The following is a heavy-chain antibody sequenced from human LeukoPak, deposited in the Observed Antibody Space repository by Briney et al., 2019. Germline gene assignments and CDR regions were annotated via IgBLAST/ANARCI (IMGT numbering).Heavy chain of an antibody. D-gene: IGHD1-7*01. J-gene: IGHJ6*02. CDR2: ISSSSSYI. CDR1: GFTFSSYS. CDR3: ARKLELSYYGMDV. V-gene: IGHV3-21*01. Sequence: GGSLRLSCAASGFTFSSYSMNWVRQAPGKGLEWVSSISSSSSYIYYADSVKGRFTISRDNAKNSLYLQMNSLRAEDTAVYYCARKLELSYYGMDVWGQGTTVIVSS.